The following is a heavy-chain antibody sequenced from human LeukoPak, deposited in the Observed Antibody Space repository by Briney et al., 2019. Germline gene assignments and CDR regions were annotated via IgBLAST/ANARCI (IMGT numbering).Heavy chain of an antibody. CDR1: GGSISSSSYY. D-gene: IGHD3-3*01. CDR3: ARHPDFWSGYYFDY. CDR2: IYYSGST. J-gene: IGHJ4*02. Sequence: SETLSLTCTVSGGSISSSSYYWGWIRQPPGKGLEWIGSIYYSGSTYYNPSLKSRVTISVDTSKNQFSLKLSSVTAADTAVYYCARHPDFWSGYYFDYWGQGTLVTVSS. V-gene: IGHV4-39*01.